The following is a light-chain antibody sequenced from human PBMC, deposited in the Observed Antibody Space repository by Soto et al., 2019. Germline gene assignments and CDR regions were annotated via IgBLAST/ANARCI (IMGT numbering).Light chain of an antibody. CDR2: LGS. CDR3: MQALQTPT. Sequence: DLVMTQSPLSLPVTPGEPASISCRSSQSLLHRNGYNYLDWYLQKPGQSPQLLIYLGSNRASGVPDRFSGSGSGTDFTLKISRVEAEDVGVYFCMQALQTPTFGQGTKVEIK. J-gene: IGKJ1*01. V-gene: IGKV2-28*01. CDR1: QSLLHRNGYNY.